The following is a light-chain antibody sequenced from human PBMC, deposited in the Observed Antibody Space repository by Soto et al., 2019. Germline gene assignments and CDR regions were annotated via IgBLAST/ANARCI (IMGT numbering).Light chain of an antibody. CDR1: SSDVGGYNY. Sequence: QSALTQPASVSGSPGQSITISCTGPSSDVGGYNYVSWYQQHPVKAPKLMIYDVSNRPSGVSNRFSGSKSGNTASLTISGLQAEYAADYYCSSYTSSSTRVFGTGTKLTVL. V-gene: IGLV2-14*01. CDR3: SSYTSSSTRV. J-gene: IGLJ1*01. CDR2: DVS.